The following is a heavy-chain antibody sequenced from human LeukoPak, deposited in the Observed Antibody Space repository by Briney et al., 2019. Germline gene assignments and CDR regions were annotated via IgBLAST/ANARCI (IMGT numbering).Heavy chain of an antibody. CDR3: IRADTAMAPFDY. CDR1: GFTFSNYG. CDR2: IRYDGSNK. V-gene: IGHV3-30*02. J-gene: IGHJ4*02. D-gene: IGHD5-18*01. Sequence: PGGSLRLSCAASGFTFSNYGMHWVRQAPGKGLEWVAFIRYDGSNKYYADSVKGRFTISRDNSKNTLYLQMNSLRAEDTAVYYCIRADTAMAPFDYWGQGTLVTVSS.